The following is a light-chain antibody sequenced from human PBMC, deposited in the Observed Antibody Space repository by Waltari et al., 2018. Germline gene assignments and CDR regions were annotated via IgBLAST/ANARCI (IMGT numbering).Light chain of an antibody. CDR1: SGYSSNV. J-gene: IGLJ3*02. V-gene: IGLV4-69*01. CDR2: VNSDGCH. CDR3: QTGGHGTCV. Sequence: QLVLTQSPSASASLGASVKLTCTLSSGYSSNVIAWLQQQPEKGPRSLLKVNSDGCHSKGDEIPDRFSGSSSGAERYLTISNLQSEDEADYYCQTGGHGTCVFGGGTKLTVL.